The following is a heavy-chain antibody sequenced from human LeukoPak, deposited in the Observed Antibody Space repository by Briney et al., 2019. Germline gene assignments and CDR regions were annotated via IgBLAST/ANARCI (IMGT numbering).Heavy chain of an antibody. V-gene: IGHV1-18*01. J-gene: IGHJ4*02. D-gene: IGHD2/OR15-2a*01. Sequence: ASVKVSCRASGYSFTNYGVAWVRQAPGQGLEWMGWISGENGNINFAQKFQGRVTMTTDTSARIAYMEMRSLTSDDTAVYFCARWGVLGTTTFCFDYWSQGSLVTVSS. CDR2: ISGENGNI. CDR3: ARWGVLGTTTFCFDY. CDR1: GYSFTNYG.